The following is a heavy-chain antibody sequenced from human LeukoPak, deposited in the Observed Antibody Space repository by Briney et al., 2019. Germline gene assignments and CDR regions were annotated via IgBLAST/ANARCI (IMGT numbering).Heavy chain of an antibody. Sequence: SETLSLTCTVSGGSISSYYWSWTRQVAGKGLEWIGRIYTSGSTNYNPSLKSRVTMSVDTSKNQFSLNLNSMTAADSAVYYCARRVDWYPMDYWGQGMLVTVSS. J-gene: IGHJ4*02. D-gene: IGHD3/OR15-3a*01. CDR2: IYTSGST. CDR3: ARRVDWYPMDY. CDR1: GGSISSYY. V-gene: IGHV4-4*07.